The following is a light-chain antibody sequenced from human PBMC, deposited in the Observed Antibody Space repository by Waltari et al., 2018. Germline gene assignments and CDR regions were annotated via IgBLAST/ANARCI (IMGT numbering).Light chain of an antibody. CDR3: SSYTSSSTLVV. J-gene: IGLJ2*01. CDR1: SSDVGGSNS. Sequence: QSALTQPASVSGSPGQSTTIHCPGTSSDVGGSNSVPWYQQHPGTAPTLMIYDVSKRPSGVSNRFSGSKSGNTASLTISGLQAEDEADYYCSSYTSSSTLVVFGGGTKLTVL. V-gene: IGLV2-14*01. CDR2: DVS.